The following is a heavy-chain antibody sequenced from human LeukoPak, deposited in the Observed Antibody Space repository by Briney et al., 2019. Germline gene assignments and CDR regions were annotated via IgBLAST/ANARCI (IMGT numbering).Heavy chain of an antibody. V-gene: IGHV3-23*01. Sequence: GGSLRLSCVGSGFTFSSYAMSWVRQAPGKGLEWVSVIRDSGDYAYYAASVTGRFTISRDNSKNTLFLQLNSLRAEDTAVYFCAKDSSIGKYCPSGVGSPFDYWGQGTLVTVSS. CDR3: AKDSSIGKYCPSGVGSPFDY. CDR2: IRDSGDYA. D-gene: IGHD2-8*01. J-gene: IGHJ4*02. CDR1: GFTFSSYA.